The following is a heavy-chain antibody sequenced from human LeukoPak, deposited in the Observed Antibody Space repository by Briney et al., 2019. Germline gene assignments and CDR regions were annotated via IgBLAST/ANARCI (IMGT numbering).Heavy chain of an antibody. D-gene: IGHD2-15*01. CDR1: GGSISSSDYY. V-gene: IGHV4-39*01. J-gene: IGHJ5*02. Sequence: SETLSLTCSVSGGSISSSDYYWGWIRQPPGKGLEWIGSIYYSGSTHYNPSLKSRIAISVDTSTNQFSLKLSSVTATDTAVYYCARVSCSGGSCPFGSWFDPWGKGTLVTVSS. CDR3: ARVSCSGGSCPFGSWFDP. CDR2: IYYSGST.